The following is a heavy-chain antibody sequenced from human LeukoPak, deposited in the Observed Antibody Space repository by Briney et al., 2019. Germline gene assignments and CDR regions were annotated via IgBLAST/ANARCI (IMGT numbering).Heavy chain of an antibody. D-gene: IGHD6-13*01. CDR3: AKEPLAAAGGIDY. Sequence: GGSLRLSCAASGFTFSSYAMSWVRQAPGKGLEWVSGFSVSDATTYYADSVKGRFTITRDNSKNTLYLQMNSLRAEDTAVYYCAKEPLAAAGGIDYWGQGTLVTVSS. J-gene: IGHJ4*02. CDR1: GFTFSSYA. CDR2: FSVSDATT. V-gene: IGHV3-23*01.